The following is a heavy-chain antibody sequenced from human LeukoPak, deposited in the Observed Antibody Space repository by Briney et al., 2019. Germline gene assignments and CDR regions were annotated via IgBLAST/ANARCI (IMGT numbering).Heavy chain of an antibody. V-gene: IGHV3-30*02. CDR1: GFTFTSYG. CDR2: IRYDGSNK. CDR3: AKRSGSYYRFDY. Sequence: RGCLRLSCAAPGFTFTSYGMHSVRQAPGKGLEWVAFIRYDGSNKYYADSVKGRFIISRDNSKNTLYLQMNSLRAEETAVYYCAKRSGSYYRFDYWGQGTLVTVSS. D-gene: IGHD1-26*01. J-gene: IGHJ4*02.